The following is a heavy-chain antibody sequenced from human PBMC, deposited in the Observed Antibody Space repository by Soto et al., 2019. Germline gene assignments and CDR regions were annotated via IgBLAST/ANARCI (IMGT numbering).Heavy chain of an antibody. J-gene: IGHJ4*02. CDR2: IWNDGSNE. CDR1: GFNFSSYG. Sequence: GGSLRLSCEASGFNFSSYGIHWVRQAPGKGLEWVAIIWNDGSNEYYADSVKGRFTISRDNSKNTVYLQVSKLRAEDTAVYFCARDQTDSGGYSDSWGQGTLLTVSS. V-gene: IGHV3-33*01. CDR3: ARDQTDSGGYSDS. D-gene: IGHD3-22*01.